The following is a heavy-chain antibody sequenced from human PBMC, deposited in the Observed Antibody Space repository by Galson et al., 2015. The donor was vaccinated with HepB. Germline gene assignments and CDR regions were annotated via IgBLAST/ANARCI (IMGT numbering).Heavy chain of an antibody. D-gene: IGHD6-19*01. CDR1: GYTFNSYY. Sequence: SVKVSCKASGYTFNSYYMHWVRQAPGQGLEWMGIINPSGGSTSYAQKFQGRVTMTRDPSTSTVYMELSSLRSEDTAVYYCARAGVGIAVAGLPRDWGQGTLVTVSS. CDR2: INPSGGST. V-gene: IGHV1-46*02. J-gene: IGHJ4*02. CDR3: ARAGVGIAVAGLPRD.